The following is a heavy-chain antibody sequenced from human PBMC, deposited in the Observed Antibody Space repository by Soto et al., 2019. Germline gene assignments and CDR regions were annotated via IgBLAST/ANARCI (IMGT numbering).Heavy chain of an antibody. CDR1: GGTFSSYA. V-gene: IGHV1-69*13. J-gene: IGHJ4*02. CDR2: IIPIFGTA. D-gene: IGHD3-10*01. CDR3: ARDRDLSGSYSNFDY. Sequence: SVKVSCKASGGTFSSYAISWVRQAPGQGLEWMGGIIPIFGTANYAQKFQGRVTITADESTSTAYMELSSLRSEDTAVYYCARDRDLSGSYSNFDYWGQGTLVTVSS.